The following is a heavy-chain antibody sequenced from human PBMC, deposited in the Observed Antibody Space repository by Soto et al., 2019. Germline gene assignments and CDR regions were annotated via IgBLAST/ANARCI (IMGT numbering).Heavy chain of an antibody. CDR1: GYTFTSYG. Sequence: QVHLVQSGAEVKKPGASVKVSCKASGYTFTSYGITWVRQAPGQGLEWMGWISAHNGNTDYAQKLQGRVIVTRDTSTSTAYMELRGLRSDDTAVYYCARGRYGDYWGQGALFTVSS. CDR2: ISAHNGNT. V-gene: IGHV1-18*01. CDR3: ARGRYGDY. D-gene: IGHD1-1*01. J-gene: IGHJ4*02.